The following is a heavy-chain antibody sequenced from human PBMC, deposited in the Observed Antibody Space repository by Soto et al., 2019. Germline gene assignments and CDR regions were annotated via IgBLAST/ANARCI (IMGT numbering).Heavy chain of an antibody. CDR3: ARRIQLWFRAYYYYGMDV. V-gene: IGHV4-34*01. CDR1: GGSFSGYY. Sequence: PSETLSLTCAVYGGSFSGYYWSWVRQPPGKGLEWIGEINRSGSTKYNPSLKSRVTISVDTSKNQFSLKLSSVTAADTAVYYCARRIQLWFRAYYYYGMDVWGQGTTVTVSS. J-gene: IGHJ6*02. CDR2: INRSGST. D-gene: IGHD5-18*01.